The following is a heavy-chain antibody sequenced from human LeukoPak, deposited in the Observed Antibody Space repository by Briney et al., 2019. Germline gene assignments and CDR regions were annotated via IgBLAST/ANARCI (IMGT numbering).Heavy chain of an antibody. CDR3: ARGRSSGYASLPIDY. J-gene: IGHJ4*02. CDR1: GYTFTAYY. CDR2: INPNSGGT. Sequence: GASVKVSCRASGYTFTAYYMHWIRQAPGQGLEWMGWINPNSGGTNYAQKFQGRVTMTRDTSISTAYMELSRLRSDDTAVYYCARGRSSGYASLPIDYWGQGTLVTVSS. V-gene: IGHV1-2*02. D-gene: IGHD3-22*01.